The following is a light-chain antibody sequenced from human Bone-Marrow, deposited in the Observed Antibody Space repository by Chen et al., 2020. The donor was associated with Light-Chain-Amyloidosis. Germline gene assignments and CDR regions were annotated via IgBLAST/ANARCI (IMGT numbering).Light chain of an antibody. Sequence: QSVLTQPPSVSGAPGQRVTISCPVSRSNIGAPYDVHWYQQLPGTAPKLPLYGNNNRPSGVPDRFSGSKSGSSASLAITWLRADDEADYYCQSYDTRLRGSVFGGGTRLTVL. CDR1: RSNIGAPYD. V-gene: IGLV1-40*01. CDR3: QSYDTRLRGSV. J-gene: IGLJ2*01. CDR2: GNN.